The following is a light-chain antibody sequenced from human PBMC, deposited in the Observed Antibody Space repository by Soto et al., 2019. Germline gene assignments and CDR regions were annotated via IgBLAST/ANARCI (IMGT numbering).Light chain of an antibody. J-gene: IGLJ1*01. Sequence: QSVLTQPPSASGTPGQRATISCCGSNSNIGSDIVNCYQLLPVAAPEVLINTTNQRPSGVPERFSGSKSGTSASLAISGLQSEDEANSSCATWDGGLSGPFVVGTGTKVTVL. CDR2: TTN. CDR3: ATWDGGLSGPFV. CDR1: NSNIGSDI. V-gene: IGLV1-44*01.